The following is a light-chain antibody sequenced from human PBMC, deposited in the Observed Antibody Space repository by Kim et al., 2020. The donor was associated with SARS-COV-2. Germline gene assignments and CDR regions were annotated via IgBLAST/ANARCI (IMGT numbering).Light chain of an antibody. CDR3: QAWDSSLVV. CDR1: KLGDKY. Sequence: SYELTQPPSVSVSPGQTASITCSGDKLGDKYSCWYQQKPGQSPVLVIYQISRRPSGIPERFSGSNSGNTATLTISGTQAMDEADYYCQAWDSSLVVFGGGTQLTVL. CDR2: QIS. V-gene: IGLV3-1*01. J-gene: IGLJ2*01.